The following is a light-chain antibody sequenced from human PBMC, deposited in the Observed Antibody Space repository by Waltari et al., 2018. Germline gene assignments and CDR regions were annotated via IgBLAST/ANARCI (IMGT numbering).Light chain of an antibody. CDR2: WAP. CDR3: QQCYSTPYT. J-gene: IGKJ2*01. V-gene: IGKV4-1*01. CDR1: QNLLYNSDNKNY. Sequence: DIVMTQSPDSLAVSLGERVTINCRSSQNLLYNSDNKNYLAWFQQKTGQTPKLPIYWAPTRQSRVPDRFSRSASGTEFTLTISSLQAADVAVYYCQQCYSTPYTFGQGTKLEIK.